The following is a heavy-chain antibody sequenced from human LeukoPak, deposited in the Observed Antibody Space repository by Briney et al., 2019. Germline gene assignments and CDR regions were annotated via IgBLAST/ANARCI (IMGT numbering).Heavy chain of an antibody. D-gene: IGHD5-24*01. J-gene: IGHJ4*02. V-gene: IGHV1-69*04. Sequence: SVKVSCKASGGTFSSYTISWVRQAPGQGLEWMGRIIPILGIANYAQKFQGRVTITADKSTSTAYMELSSLRSEDTAVYYCARDFPGDGYNYNYWGQGTLVTVSS. CDR3: ARDFPGDGYNYNY. CDR1: GGTFSSYT. CDR2: IIPILGIA.